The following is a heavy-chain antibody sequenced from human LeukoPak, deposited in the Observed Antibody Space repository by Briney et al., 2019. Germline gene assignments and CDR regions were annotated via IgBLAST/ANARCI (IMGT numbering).Heavy chain of an antibody. CDR2: IDPSDSYS. V-gene: IGHV5-10-1*01. Sequence: PGESLKISCKASGYSFRHCWISWVRQMPGKGLEWMGRIDPSDSYSNYSPSFQGHVTISADKSLSTSYLQWSSLKASDTAMYYCARLYGSYGSSGYYYWGQGTLVTVSS. J-gene: IGHJ4*02. CDR1: GYSFRHCW. CDR3: ARLYGSYGSSGYYY. D-gene: IGHD3-22*01.